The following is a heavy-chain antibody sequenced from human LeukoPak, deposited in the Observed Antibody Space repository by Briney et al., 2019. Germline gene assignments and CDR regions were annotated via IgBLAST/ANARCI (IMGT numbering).Heavy chain of an antibody. Sequence: ASVKVSCKASGYTFTSYGISWVRQAPGQGLEWMGWISAYNGNTNYAQKLQGRVTMTTDTSISTAYMELSRLRSDDTAVYYCARDPGTYYYYMDVWGKGTTVTVSS. CDR3: ARDPGTYYYYMDV. J-gene: IGHJ6*03. CDR1: GYTFTSYG. V-gene: IGHV1-18*01. CDR2: ISAYNGNT.